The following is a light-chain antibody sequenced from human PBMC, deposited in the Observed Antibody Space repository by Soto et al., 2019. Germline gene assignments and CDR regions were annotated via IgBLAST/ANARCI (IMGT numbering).Light chain of an antibody. CDR2: AVT. J-gene: IGLJ3*02. CDR3: CSYAGSSSWV. Sequence: QSVLTQPRSVSGSPGQSVTISCTGTSSDVGAYNYVSWYQQHPGKAPKLMIYAVTERPSGVPDRFSGSKSGNTASLTISGLQAEDEADYYCCSYAGSSSWVFGGGTKLTVL. CDR1: SSDVGAYNY. V-gene: IGLV2-11*01.